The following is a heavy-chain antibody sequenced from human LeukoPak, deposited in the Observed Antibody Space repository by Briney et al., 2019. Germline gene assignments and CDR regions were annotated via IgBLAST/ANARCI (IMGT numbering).Heavy chain of an antibody. J-gene: IGHJ4*02. Sequence: SETLSLTCTVSGGSISSSTYCWGWIRQPPGKGLEWIGTICYSGSTYFNPSLKSRVTISVDRSKNQFSLKLSSVTAADTAVYYCASLLRYFFGWGQGTLVTVSS. CDR3: ASLLRYFFG. V-gene: IGHV4-39*01. CDR2: ICYSGST. CDR1: GGSISSSTYC. D-gene: IGHD3-9*01.